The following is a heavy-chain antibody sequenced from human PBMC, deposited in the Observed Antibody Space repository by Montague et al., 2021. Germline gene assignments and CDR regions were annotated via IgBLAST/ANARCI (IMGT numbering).Heavy chain of an antibody. CDR2: IYWNDDK. CDR3: ARHNSGWYSDFGY. V-gene: IGHV2-5*01. J-gene: IGHJ4*02. D-gene: IGHD6-19*01. Sequence: PALVKPTQTLTLTCNFSGFSLNTRAVGVGWIRQPPGKALEWLALIYWNDDKRYSPSLKSRLTITKDTSKNQVVLTMTNADPVDTATYYCARHNSGWYSDFGYWSQGTRATVPS. CDR1: GFSLNTRAVG.